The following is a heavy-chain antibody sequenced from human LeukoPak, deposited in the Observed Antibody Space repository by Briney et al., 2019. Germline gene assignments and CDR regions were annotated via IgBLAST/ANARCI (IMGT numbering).Heavy chain of an antibody. J-gene: IGHJ3*02. CDR2: ISYDGSNK. Sequence: GGSLRLSCAASGFTFSSYGMHWVRQAPGKGLEWVAVISYDGSNKYYADSVKGRFTISRDNSKNTLYLQMNSLRAEDTAVYYCAKDRSSGWSPWGIRDAFDIWGQGTMVTVSS. CDR3: AKDRSSGWSPWGIRDAFDI. V-gene: IGHV3-30*18. D-gene: IGHD6-19*01. CDR1: GFTFSSYG.